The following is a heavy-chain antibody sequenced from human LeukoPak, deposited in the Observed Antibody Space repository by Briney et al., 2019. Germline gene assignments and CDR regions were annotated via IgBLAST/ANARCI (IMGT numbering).Heavy chain of an antibody. V-gene: IGHV1-24*01. CDR1: GYTLTELS. CDR3: ATGWVVPAAPLFDY. D-gene: IGHD2-2*01. CDR2: FDPEDGET. J-gene: IGHJ4*02. Sequence: ASVKVSCKVSGYTLTELSMHWARQAPGKGLEWMGGFDPEDGETIYAQKFQGRVTMTEDTSTDTAYMELSSLRSEDTAVYYCATGWVVPAAPLFDYWGQGTLVTVSS.